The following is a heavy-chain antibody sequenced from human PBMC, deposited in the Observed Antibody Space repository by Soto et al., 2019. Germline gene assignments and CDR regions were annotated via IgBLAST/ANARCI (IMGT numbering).Heavy chain of an antibody. V-gene: IGHV4-39*01. CDR3: ARHYGYYSHYMDV. D-gene: IGHD3-10*01. Sequence: PSETLSLTCTVSGDSISNNIFYWGWIRQPPGKGLEWIGSIYYSGSTYYNPSLKSRVTISVDTSNNQLSLKLSSVTAADTAVYYCARHYGYYSHYMDVWTKGTTVTVSS. CDR2: IYYSGST. J-gene: IGHJ6*03. CDR1: GDSISNNIFY.